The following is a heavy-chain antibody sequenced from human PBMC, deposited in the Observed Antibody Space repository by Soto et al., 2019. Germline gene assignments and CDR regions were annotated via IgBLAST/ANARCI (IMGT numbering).Heavy chain of an antibody. V-gene: IGHV3-23*01. CDR1: GFILINYA. CDR2: LSKDGANE. J-gene: IGHJ4*02. CDR3: AKDPSTGSADY. Sequence: GGSLRLSCTASGFILINYAMNWGRQAPGKGLEWVSTLSKDGANEHYADSVKGRFTISRDGSKNTLYLQMNSLRAEDTAMYYCAKDPSTGSADYWGQGTQVTVSS. D-gene: IGHD3-9*01.